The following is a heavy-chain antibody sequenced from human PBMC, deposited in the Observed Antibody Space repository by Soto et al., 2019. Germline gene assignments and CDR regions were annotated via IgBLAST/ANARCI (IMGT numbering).Heavy chain of an antibody. Sequence: SETLSLTCAVSGGSISSGGYSWSWIRQPPGKGLEWIGYIYHSGSTYYNPSLKSRVTISVDRSKNQFSLKLSSVTAADTAVYYCVAARSPQPHYYGMDVWGQGTTVTVSS. V-gene: IGHV4-30-2*01. D-gene: IGHD6-6*01. CDR2: IYHSGST. J-gene: IGHJ6*02. CDR1: GGSISSGGYS. CDR3: VAARSPQPHYYGMDV.